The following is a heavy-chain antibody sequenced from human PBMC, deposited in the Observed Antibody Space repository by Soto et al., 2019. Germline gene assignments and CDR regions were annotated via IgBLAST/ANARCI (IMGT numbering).Heavy chain of an antibody. J-gene: IGHJ6*02. CDR2: IYWDNDE. D-gene: IGHD2-15*01. Sequence: QITLKESGPPLVKPTQTLTLTCTFSGFSLSTSGVGVAWIRQPPGKALEWLALIYWDNDERYSPSLRSRLTITKDTSKNQVVLTLTNMDPVDTATYYCAHKGGRGAGMDVWGQGTTVTVS. CDR1: GFSLSTSGVG. V-gene: IGHV2-5*02. CDR3: AHKGGRGAGMDV.